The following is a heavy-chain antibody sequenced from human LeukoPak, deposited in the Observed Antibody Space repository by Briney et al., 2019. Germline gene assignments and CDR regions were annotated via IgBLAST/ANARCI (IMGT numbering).Heavy chain of an antibody. CDR2: IYVDDSDT. CDR1: GYTFTSYW. V-gene: IGHV5-51*01. J-gene: IGHJ4*02. CDR3: ARSASSGYNNGFDY. D-gene: IGHD1-14*01. Sequence: GESLKISCKGSGYTFTSYWIGWVREMPGKGLEWMGMIYVDDSDTRYSPSLQGQVTISADKSTSAAYLQWSSLKASDTAIYYRARSASSGYNNGFDYWGQGTLVTVSS.